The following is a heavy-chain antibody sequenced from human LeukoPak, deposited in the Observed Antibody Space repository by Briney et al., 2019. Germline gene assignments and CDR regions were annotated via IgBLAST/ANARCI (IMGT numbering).Heavy chain of an antibody. CDR2: IYYSGST. CDR3: ARFPYYYGMDV. J-gene: IGHJ6*02. V-gene: IGHV4-39*01. CDR1: GGSISSRSYY. Sequence: PSETLSLTCTVSGGSISSRSYYWGWIRQPPGKGLEWIGSIYYSGSTYYNPSLKSRVTISVDTSKNQFSLKLSSVTAADTAVYYCARFPYYYGMDVWGQGTTVTVSS.